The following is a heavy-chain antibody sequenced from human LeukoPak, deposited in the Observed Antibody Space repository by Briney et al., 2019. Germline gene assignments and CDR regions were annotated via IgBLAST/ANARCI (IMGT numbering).Heavy chain of an antibody. V-gene: IGHV3-7*01. D-gene: IGHD2-2*01. Sequence: PGGSLRLSCAASGFTFSSYWMSWVRQAPGKGLEWVANIKQDGSEKYYVDSVKGRLTISRDNAKNSLYLQMNSLRAEDTAVYYCARGAIPQYYYYYMDVWGKGTTVTISS. CDR3: ARGAIPQYYYYYMDV. CDR2: IKQDGSEK. J-gene: IGHJ6*03. CDR1: GFTFSSYW.